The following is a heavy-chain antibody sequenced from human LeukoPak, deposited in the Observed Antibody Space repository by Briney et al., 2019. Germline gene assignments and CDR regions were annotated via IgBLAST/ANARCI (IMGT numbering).Heavy chain of an antibody. CDR2: ISGSGGST. V-gene: IGHV3-23*01. J-gene: IGHJ4*02. D-gene: IGHD2-2*01. CDR3: ATGRTIVVVPAAMPDY. CDR1: GSTFSSYA. Sequence: GRSLRLSCAASGSTFSSYAMSWVRQAPGKGLEWVSAISGSGGSTYSADSVKGRFTISRDNSKNTLYLQMNSLRDEDTAVYYCATGRTIVVVPAAMPDYWGQGTLVTVSS.